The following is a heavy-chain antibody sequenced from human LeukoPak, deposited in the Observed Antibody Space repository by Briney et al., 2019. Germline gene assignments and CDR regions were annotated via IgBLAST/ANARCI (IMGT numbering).Heavy chain of an antibody. CDR1: GGTFSSYA. J-gene: IGHJ6*03. D-gene: IGHD6-6*01. Sequence: GASVKVSCKASGGTFSSYAISWVRQAPGQGLEWMGGIIPIFGTANYAQKFQGRVTITADESTSTAYMELSSLRSEDTAVYYCARVSIAARPIPGYYYYMDVWGKGTTVTVSS. CDR3: ARVSIAARPIPGYYYYMDV. V-gene: IGHV1-69*13. CDR2: IIPIFGTA.